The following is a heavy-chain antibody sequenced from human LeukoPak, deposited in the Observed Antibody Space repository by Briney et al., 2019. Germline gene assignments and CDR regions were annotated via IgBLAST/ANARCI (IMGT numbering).Heavy chain of an antibody. CDR1: GFTFSDYY. J-gene: IGHJ4*02. Sequence: GGSLRLSCAASGFTFSDYYMSWIRQAPGKGLEWVSYISSSGSTIYYADSVKGRFTISRDNAKNSLYLQMNGLRAEDTAVYYCARPSNSYVSAIGYWGQGTLVTVSS. CDR3: ARPSNSYVSAIGY. D-gene: IGHD5-18*01. CDR2: ISSSGSTI. V-gene: IGHV3-11*01.